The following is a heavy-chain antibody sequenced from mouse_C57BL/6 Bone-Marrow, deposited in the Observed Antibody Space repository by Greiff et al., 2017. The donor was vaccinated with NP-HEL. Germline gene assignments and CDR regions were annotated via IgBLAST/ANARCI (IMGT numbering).Heavy chain of an antibody. CDR3: ARKFDYDPYYAMDY. D-gene: IGHD2-4*01. J-gene: IGHJ4*01. CDR1: GYTFTSYW. CDR2: IDPSDSYT. V-gene: IGHV1-50*01. Sequence: QVQLQQPGAELVKPGASVKLSCKASGYTFTSYWMQWVKQRPGQGLEWIGEIDPSDSYTNYNQKFKGKATLTVDTSSSTAYMQLSSLTSEDSAVYYCARKFDYDPYYAMDYWGQGTSVTVSS.